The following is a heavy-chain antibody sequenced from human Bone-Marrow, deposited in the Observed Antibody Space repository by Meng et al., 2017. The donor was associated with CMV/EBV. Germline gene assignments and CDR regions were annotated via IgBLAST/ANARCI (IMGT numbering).Heavy chain of an antibody. Sequence: QVQLVQSGAEGKKPVASVKVSCKASGYTFTSYGISWVRQAPGQGLEWMGWISAYNGNTNYAQKLQGRVTMTTDTSTSTAYMELRSLRSEDTAVYYCARAHLPSRPFPFAYWGQGTLVTVSS. CDR1: GYTFTSYG. D-gene: IGHD2/OR15-2a*01. J-gene: IGHJ4*02. V-gene: IGHV1-18*01. CDR2: ISAYNGNT. CDR3: ARAHLPSRPFPFAY.